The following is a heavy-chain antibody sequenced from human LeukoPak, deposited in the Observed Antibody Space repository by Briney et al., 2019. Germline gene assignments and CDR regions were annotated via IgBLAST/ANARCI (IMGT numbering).Heavy chain of an antibody. Sequence: GGSLRLSCAASGFTFSSYWMTWVRQAPGKGLEWVANIKQDGSEKYYVDSVKGRFTISRDNAKDSVYLQMNSLRAEDTAVYYCARDTRWGGEDFGFWGQGTLVTVSS. CDR1: GFTFSSYW. CDR2: IKQDGSEK. V-gene: IGHV3-7*04. CDR3: ARDTRWGGEDFGF. J-gene: IGHJ4*02. D-gene: IGHD2-2*01.